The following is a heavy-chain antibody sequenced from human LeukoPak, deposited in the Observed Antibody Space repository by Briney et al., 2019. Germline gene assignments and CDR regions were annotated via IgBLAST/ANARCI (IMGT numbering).Heavy chain of an antibody. CDR1: GGSISSGDYY. CDR2: IYYSGST. D-gene: IGHD6-19*01. J-gene: IGHJ4*02. CDR3: ARAPLYHIAVAGNFDY. V-gene: IGHV4-30-4*01. Sequence: SETLSLTCTVSGGSISSGDYYWSWIRQPPGKGLEWIGYIYYSGSTYYNPSLKSRVTISVDTSKNQFSLKLSSVTAADTAVYYCARAPLYHIAVAGNFDYWGQGTLVTVSS.